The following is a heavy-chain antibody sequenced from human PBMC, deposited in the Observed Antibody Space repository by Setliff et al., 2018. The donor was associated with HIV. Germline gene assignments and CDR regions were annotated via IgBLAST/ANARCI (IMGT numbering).Heavy chain of an antibody. D-gene: IGHD2-8*01. CDR1: GYDFTGYQ. Sequence: ASVKVSCKTSGYDFTGYQILWVRQAPGQGLEWLGWINPHTGATNYAQNFQGRVIMTREKSISTAYLDLSGLRSDDTAVYYCSKSMKFYYYGLDVWGPGTAVTVSS. CDR2: INPHTGAT. J-gene: IGHJ6*02. V-gene: IGHV1-2*02. CDR3: SKSMKFYYYGLDV.